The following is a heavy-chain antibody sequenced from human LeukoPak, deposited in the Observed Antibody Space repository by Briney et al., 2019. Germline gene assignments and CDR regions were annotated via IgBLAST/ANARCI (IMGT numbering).Heavy chain of an antibody. CDR3: ARTTTVTTPFDL. CDR1: GFTFSSYE. V-gene: IGHV3-7*01. J-gene: IGHJ4*02. D-gene: IGHD4-17*01. CDR2: IKPDGSKK. Sequence: PGGSLRLSCAASGFTFSSYEMNWVRQAPGKGLEWVVNIKPDGSKKHYVDSVKGRFTISRDNAKNSVYLQMNSLRAEDTAMYYCARTTTVTTPFDLWGQGTLVTVSS.